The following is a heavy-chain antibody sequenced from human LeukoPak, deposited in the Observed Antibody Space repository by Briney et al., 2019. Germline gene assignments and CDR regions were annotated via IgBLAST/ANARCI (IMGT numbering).Heavy chain of an antibody. CDR3: ARSDNWNYDP. J-gene: IGHJ5*02. V-gene: IGHV1-69*01. Sequence: SVKVSCKASGGTFSSYAISWVRQAPGQGLEWMGGIIPIFGTANYAQNFQGRVTITADESTSTAYMELSSLRSEDTAVYYCARSDNWNYDPWGQGTLVTVSS. CDR1: GGTFSSYA. D-gene: IGHD1-7*01. CDR2: IIPIFGTA.